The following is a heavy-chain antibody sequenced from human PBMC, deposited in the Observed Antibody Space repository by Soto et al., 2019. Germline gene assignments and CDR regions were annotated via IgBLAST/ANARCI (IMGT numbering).Heavy chain of an antibody. Sequence: SETLSLTCTVSGGSISSYYWSWIRQPPGKGLEWIGYIYYSGSTNYNPSLKSRVTISVDTSKNQFSLKLSSVTAADTAVYYCARQSNPGITGTTHHPYYYYYYMDVWGKGTTVTVSS. D-gene: IGHD1-7*01. CDR2: IYYSGST. J-gene: IGHJ6*03. CDR3: ARQSNPGITGTTHHPYYYYYYMDV. CDR1: GGSISSYY. V-gene: IGHV4-59*08.